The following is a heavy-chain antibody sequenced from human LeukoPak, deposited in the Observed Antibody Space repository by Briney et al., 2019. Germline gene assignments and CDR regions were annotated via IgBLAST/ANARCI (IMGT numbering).Heavy chain of an antibody. Sequence: SVKVSCKASGYTFTTYSINWVRQAPGQGLEWMGRIIPILGIANYAQKFQGRVTITADKSTSTAYMELSSLRSEDTAVYYCARDYYDSSGYYRDEDDAFDIWGQGTMVTVSS. CDR2: IIPILGIA. V-gene: IGHV1-69*04. CDR1: GYTFTTYS. CDR3: ARDYYDSSGYYRDEDDAFDI. D-gene: IGHD3-22*01. J-gene: IGHJ3*02.